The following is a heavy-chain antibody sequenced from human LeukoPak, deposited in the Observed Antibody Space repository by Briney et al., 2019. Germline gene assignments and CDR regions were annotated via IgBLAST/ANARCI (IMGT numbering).Heavy chain of an antibody. D-gene: IGHD3-10*01. V-gene: IGHV3-30*18. CDR3: AKGTKDYYGSGTFYISRDHFISR. J-gene: IGHJ4*02. CDR2: ISYDGSNK. Sequence: GGSLRLSCAASGFTFSDYYMSWIRQAPGKGLEWVAVISYDGSNKYYADSVKGRFTISRDNSKNTLYLQMNSLRAEDRAVYYCAKGTKDYYGSGTFYISRDHFISRWGQGTLVTVSS. CDR1: GFTFSDYY.